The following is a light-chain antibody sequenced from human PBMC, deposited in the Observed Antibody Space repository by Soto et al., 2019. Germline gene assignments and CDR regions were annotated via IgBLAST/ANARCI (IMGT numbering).Light chain of an antibody. Sequence: EICMTHSPDTLSVSAGERATLSCRASQRVSNNLAWYQQKPGQAPRLLIYGASTRATGIPARFSGSGSGTEFTLTISSLQSEDFAVYYCQQYNNWPPITFGQGTRLEI. CDR2: GAS. V-gene: IGKV3-15*01. CDR1: QRVSNN. CDR3: QQYNNWPPIT. J-gene: IGKJ5*01.